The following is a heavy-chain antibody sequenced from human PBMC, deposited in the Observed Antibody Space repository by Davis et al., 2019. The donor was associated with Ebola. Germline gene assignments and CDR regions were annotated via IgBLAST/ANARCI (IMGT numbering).Heavy chain of an antibody. CDR1: GFTVSSNY. CDR2: IYSGGST. J-gene: IGHJ4*02. V-gene: IGHV3-53*01. Sequence: GGSLRLSCAASGFTVSSNYMSWVRQAPGKGLEWVSVIYSGGSTYYADSVKGRFTISRDNAKNSLYLQMNSLRAEDTAVYYCARGEWLGDFDYWGQGTLVTVSS. CDR3: ARGEWLGDFDY. D-gene: IGHD6-19*01.